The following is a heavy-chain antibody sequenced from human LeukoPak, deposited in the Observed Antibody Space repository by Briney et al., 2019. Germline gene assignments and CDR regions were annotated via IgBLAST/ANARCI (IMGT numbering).Heavy chain of an antibody. J-gene: IGHJ4*02. CDR1: GFTFSSYG. V-gene: IGHV3-30*02. CDR3: ASLAYFDWLLPLDSYYFDY. Sequence: GGSLRLSCAASGFTFSSYGMRWVRQAPGKGLEWVAFIRYDGSNKYYADSVKGRFIISRDNAKNSLYLQMNSLRAEDTAVYYCASLAYFDWLLPLDSYYFDYWGQGTLVTVSS. D-gene: IGHD3-9*01. CDR2: IRYDGSNK.